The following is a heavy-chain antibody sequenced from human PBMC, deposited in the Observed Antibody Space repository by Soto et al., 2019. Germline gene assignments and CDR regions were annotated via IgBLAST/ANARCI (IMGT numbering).Heavy chain of an antibody. Sequence: ASVKVSCKAFGYTFENYVTHWVRQAPGHGLGWLGYMNAGPGNKKSSHLFQDRLILTRETCATTVYMELSSLRSEDTAVYYCARPQQPTPVGYFDYWGQGTLVTVSS. V-gene: IGHV1-3*01. CDR2: MNAGPGNK. CDR3: ARPQQPTPVGYFDY. D-gene: IGHD6-13*01. CDR1: GYTFENYV. J-gene: IGHJ4*02.